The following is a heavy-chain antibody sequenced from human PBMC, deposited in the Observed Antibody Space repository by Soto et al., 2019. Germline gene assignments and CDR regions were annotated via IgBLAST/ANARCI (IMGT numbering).Heavy chain of an antibody. CDR2: IGQDGSQK. Sequence: EVQLVESGGGLVQPGGSLTLSCAASGFTFSEYFMTWVRRAPGKGLEWVANIGQDGSQKNYADAVKGRFTVSRDNARNSVVLQMSCLGVEDTAVYYCVLVLDYWGQGTLVTVS. V-gene: IGHV3-7*01. CDR3: VLVLDY. CDR1: GFTFSEYF. J-gene: IGHJ4*02. D-gene: IGHD3-16*01.